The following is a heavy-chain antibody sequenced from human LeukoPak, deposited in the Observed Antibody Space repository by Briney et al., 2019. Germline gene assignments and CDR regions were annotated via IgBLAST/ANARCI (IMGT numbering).Heavy chain of an antibody. J-gene: IGHJ3*01. V-gene: IGHV3-74*01. CDR2: IYSDGGST. CDR1: GFTLSSYW. CDR3: ARAPDSGTYNSGAFDL. Sequence: PGGSLRLSCVASGFTLSSYWMHWVRQAPGKGLVWVSRIYSDGGSTSYVDSVRGRFTVSRVNAKNTLYLQMNSLRDEDTAVYYCARAPDSGTYNSGAFDLWGQGTMVTVSS. D-gene: IGHD1-26*01.